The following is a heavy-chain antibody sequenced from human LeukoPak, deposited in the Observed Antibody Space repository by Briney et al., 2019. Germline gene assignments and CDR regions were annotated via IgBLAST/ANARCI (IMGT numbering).Heavy chain of an antibody. V-gene: IGHV3-21*04. Sequence: PGGSLRLSCAASRFTFSTYTMNWVRQAPGKGLEWVSSISSSSYIYYADSVKGRFTISRDNAKNSLYLQMNSLRAEDTAVYYCARNLGQQVSAWGQGTLVTVSS. CDR3: ARNLGQQVSA. CDR1: RFTFSTYT. D-gene: IGHD6-13*01. CDR2: ISSSSYI. J-gene: IGHJ4*02.